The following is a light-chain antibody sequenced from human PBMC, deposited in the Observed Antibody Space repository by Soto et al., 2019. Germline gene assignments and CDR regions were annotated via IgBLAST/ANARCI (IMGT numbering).Light chain of an antibody. J-gene: IGKJ4*01. Sequence: EIVLTQSPGTLSLSPGERATLSCRASQSVSSSYLAWYQQKPGQAPRLLISGASTRATGIPDRFSGSGSGTDFTLTISSLEPEDFALYYCQQYGNSPLTFGGGTKVDI. V-gene: IGKV3-20*01. CDR1: QSVSSSY. CDR2: GAS. CDR3: QQYGNSPLT.